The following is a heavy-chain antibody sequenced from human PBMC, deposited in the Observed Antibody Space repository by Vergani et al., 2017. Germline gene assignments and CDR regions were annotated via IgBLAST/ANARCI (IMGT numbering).Heavy chain of an antibody. J-gene: IGHJ6*02. CDR3: AREVARVPSDV. CDR1: GFTFSSYG. CDR2: IWYDGSNK. Sequence: QVQLVESGGGVVQPGRSLRLSCAASGFTFSSYGMHWVRQAPGKGLEWVAVIWYDGSNKYYADSVKGRFTISRDNSKNTLYLQMNSLRAEDTAVYYCAREVARVPSDVWGQGTTVTVSS. V-gene: IGHV3-33*01. D-gene: IGHD2-15*01.